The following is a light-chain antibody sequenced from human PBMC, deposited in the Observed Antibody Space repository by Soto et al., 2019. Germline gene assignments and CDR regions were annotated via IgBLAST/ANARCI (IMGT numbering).Light chain of an antibody. CDR3: QQYGRSPPIT. CDR2: GAS. CDR1: QSVSSSL. V-gene: IGKV3-20*01. J-gene: IGKJ5*01. Sequence: EIVLTQSPGTLSLSPGERATLSCRASQSVSSSLLAWFQQKPGQAPRLLIYGASTRATGIPDRFSGSGSVTVFTLTISRLEPEDFAVYFCQQYGRSPPITFGQGTRLEIK.